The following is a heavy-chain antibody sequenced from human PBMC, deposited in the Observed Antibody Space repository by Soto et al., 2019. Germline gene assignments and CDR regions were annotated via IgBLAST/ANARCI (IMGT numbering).Heavy chain of an antibody. CDR2: INPNGGST. D-gene: IGHD6-19*01. V-gene: IGHV1-46*01. CDR1: ADTFTSYY. CDR3: AKDVVTVAGSARGYYFDY. Sequence: PSVKVSCKAPADTFTSYYIHWVRQAPGHGLEWMGIINPNGGSTRFAQTFQGRITMTTDTSTSTVYMELRSLRSEDTAVYYCAKDVVTVAGSARGYYFDYWGQGTLVTVSS. J-gene: IGHJ4*02.